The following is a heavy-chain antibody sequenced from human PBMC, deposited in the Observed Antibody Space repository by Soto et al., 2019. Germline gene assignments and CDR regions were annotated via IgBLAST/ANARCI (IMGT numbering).Heavy chain of an antibody. CDR3: ARVLTRYYYDSSGYYDY. D-gene: IGHD3-22*01. CDR2: INAGNGNT. J-gene: IGHJ4*02. CDR1: GYTFTSYY. Sequence: ASVKVSCKPSGYTFTSYYMHRVRQAPGQSLEWMGWINAGNGNTKYSQKFQGRVTITRDTSASTAYMELSSLRSEDTAVYYCARVLTRYYYDSSGYYDYWGQGTLVTVSS. V-gene: IGHV1-3*01.